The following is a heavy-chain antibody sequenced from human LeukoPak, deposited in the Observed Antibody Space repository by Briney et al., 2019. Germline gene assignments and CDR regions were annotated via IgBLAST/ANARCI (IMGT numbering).Heavy chain of an antibody. Sequence: PSETLSLTCTVSGGSISSYYWSWIRQPPGKGLEWIGYIYYSGSTNYNPSLKSRVTISVDTSKNQFSLKLSSVTAADTAVYYCATVEYVWSGRFDYWGQGTLVTVSS. CDR1: GGSISSYY. CDR2: IYYSGST. D-gene: IGHD3-3*01. CDR3: ATVEYVWSGRFDY. J-gene: IGHJ4*02. V-gene: IGHV4-59*01.